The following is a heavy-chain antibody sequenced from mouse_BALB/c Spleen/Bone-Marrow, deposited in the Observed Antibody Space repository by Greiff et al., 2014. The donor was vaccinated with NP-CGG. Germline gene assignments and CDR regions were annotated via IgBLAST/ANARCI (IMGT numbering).Heavy chain of an antibody. CDR1: GFSLTSYG. CDR2: IWAGGST. D-gene: IGHD1-1*01. CDR3: ARALYYYGSSYYTMDY. V-gene: IGHV2-9*02. Sequence: VQGVESGPGLVAPSQSLSIACTVSGFSLTSYGVHWVRQPPGKGLEWLGAIWAGGSTDYNSALMSRLSISKDNSKSQVFLKMNSLQTDDTAMYYCARALYYYGSSYYTMDYWGQGTSVIVSS. J-gene: IGHJ4*01.